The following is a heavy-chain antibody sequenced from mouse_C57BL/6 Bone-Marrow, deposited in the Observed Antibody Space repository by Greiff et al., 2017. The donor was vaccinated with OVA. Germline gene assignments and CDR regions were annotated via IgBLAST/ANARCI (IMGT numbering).Heavy chain of an antibody. V-gene: IGHV8-8*01. CDR3: ARSYYGSPYFDY. Sequence: QVTLKESGPGILQPSQTLSLTCSFSGFSLSTFGMGVGWLRQPSGKGLVWLAHIWWDDDKYYNPALKRRLSISKDTSENQVFLKIANVDTADTATYYCARSYYGSPYFDYWGQGTTLTVSS. CDR1: GFSLSTFGMG. J-gene: IGHJ2*01. CDR2: IWWDDDK. D-gene: IGHD1-1*01.